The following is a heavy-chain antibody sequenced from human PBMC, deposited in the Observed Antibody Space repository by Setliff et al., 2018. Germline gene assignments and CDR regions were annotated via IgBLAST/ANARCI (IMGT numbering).Heavy chain of an antibody. V-gene: IGHV3-11*05. CDR1: GFTFSDYY. CDR2: ISSTSSFT. Sequence: PGGSLRLSCVASGFTFSDYYMTWIRQAPGKGLEWVSYISSTSSFTNYADSVKGRFTISRDNAKNSLYLQMNSLRAEDTAVYYCARDYQGGWFAPWGQGIMVTVSS. D-gene: IGHD3-16*01. J-gene: IGHJ5*02. CDR3: ARDYQGGWFAP.